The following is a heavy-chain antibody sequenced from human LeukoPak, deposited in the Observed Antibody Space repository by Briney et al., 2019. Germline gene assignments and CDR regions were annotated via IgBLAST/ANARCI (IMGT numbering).Heavy chain of an antibody. CDR1: GGSISSYY. J-gene: IGHJ4*02. CDR3: ARDRSWYQLQDI. CDR2: IYYSGST. D-gene: IGHD2-2*01. Sequence: SETLSLTCTVSGGSISSYYWSWIRQPPGKGLEWIGYIYYSGSTNYNPSLKSRVTISVDTSKNQFSLKLSSVTAADTAVYYCARDRSWYQLQDIWGQGTLVTVSS. V-gene: IGHV4-59*01.